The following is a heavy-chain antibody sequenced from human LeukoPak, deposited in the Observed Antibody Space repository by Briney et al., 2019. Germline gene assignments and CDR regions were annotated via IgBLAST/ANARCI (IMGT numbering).Heavy chain of an antibody. CDR3: AKEGFDS. V-gene: IGHV3-23*01. Sequence: SCKASGFTFSSYVMSWVRQAPGKGLEWVSSISNSGGSTYYADSVKGRFTISRDNSKNTLYLQMNSLRAEDTAVYYCAKEGFDSWGQGTLVTVSS. CDR1: GFTFSSYV. J-gene: IGHJ4*02. CDR2: ISNSGGST.